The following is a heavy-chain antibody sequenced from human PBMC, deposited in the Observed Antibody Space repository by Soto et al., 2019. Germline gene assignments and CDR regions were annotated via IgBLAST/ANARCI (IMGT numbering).Heavy chain of an antibody. D-gene: IGHD6-13*01. Sequence: GESLKISCKGSGYSFTSYWIGWVRQMPGKGLEWMGIIYPGDSDTRYSPSFQGQVTISVDKSISTAHLQWSSLRASDIAMYYCARQIAAAGGKYYFDYWGQGTLVTVSS. CDR2: IYPGDSDT. CDR1: GYSFTSYW. J-gene: IGHJ4*02. V-gene: IGHV5-51*01. CDR3: ARQIAAAGGKYYFDY.